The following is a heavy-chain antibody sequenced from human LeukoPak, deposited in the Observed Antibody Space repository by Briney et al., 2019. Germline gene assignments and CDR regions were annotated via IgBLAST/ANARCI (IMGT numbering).Heavy chain of an antibody. CDR1: GFTFSNHG. V-gene: IGHV3-33*01. Sequence: PGGSLRLSCAASGFTFSNHGMHWVRQAPGKGLEWVALIRFDGSHKYYADSVKGRFTISRDNSKSTLYLQMNSLRAEDTAVYYCARDSSSWPGAFDPWGQGTLVTVSS. J-gene: IGHJ5*02. D-gene: IGHD6-13*01. CDR3: ARDSSSWPGAFDP. CDR2: IRFDGSHK.